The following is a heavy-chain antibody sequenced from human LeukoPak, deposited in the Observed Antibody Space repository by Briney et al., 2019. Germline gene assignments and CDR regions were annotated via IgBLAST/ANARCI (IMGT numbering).Heavy chain of an antibody. Sequence: SETLSLTCTVSGGSISSYYWSWIRQPPGKGLEWIGYIYYSGSTNYNPSLKCRVTISVDTSKNQFSLKLSSVTAADTAVYYCARGRKQWLVDYFNYWGQGTLVTVSS. D-gene: IGHD6-19*01. J-gene: IGHJ4*02. CDR3: ARGRKQWLVDYFNY. CDR2: IYYSGST. CDR1: GGSISSYY. V-gene: IGHV4-59*01.